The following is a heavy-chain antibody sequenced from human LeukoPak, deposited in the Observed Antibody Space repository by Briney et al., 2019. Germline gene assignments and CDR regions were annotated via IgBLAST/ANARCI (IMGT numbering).Heavy chain of an antibody. CDR1: GFIFSGAW. J-gene: IGHJ4*02. CDR2: IKEDGSEK. Sequence: GGSLRLSCAASGFIFSGAWMSWVRQAPGKGLEWVANIKEDGSEKHYVDSVNGRFTISRDNAKNSVYQQMNSLRAEDTAVYYCARIMNTSPDYWGQGTLVTVSS. V-gene: IGHV3-7*01. D-gene: IGHD2-2*01. CDR3: ARIMNTSPDY.